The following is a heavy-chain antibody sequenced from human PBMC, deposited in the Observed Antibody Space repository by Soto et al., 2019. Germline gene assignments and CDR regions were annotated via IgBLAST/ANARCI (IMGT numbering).Heavy chain of an antibody. V-gene: IGHV1-18*01. CDR2: ISAYNGNT. D-gene: IGHD6-19*01. J-gene: IGHJ4*02. CDR3: ARGRGIIAVAGTFDY. Sequence: VSVNVDCKGSVYANTSGGSSRGRQDTEQGLEWMGWISAYNGNTNYAQKLQGRVTMTTDTSTSTACMELRSLRSDATAVYSCARGRGIIAVAGTFDYWGQGTLVTVSS. CDR1: VYANTSGG.